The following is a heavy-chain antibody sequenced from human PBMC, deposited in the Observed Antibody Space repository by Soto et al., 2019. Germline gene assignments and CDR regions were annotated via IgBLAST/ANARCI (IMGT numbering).Heavy chain of an antibody. J-gene: IGHJ4*02. Sequence: EVQLVESGGGLVQPGRSLRLSCAASGFTFDDYAMHWVRQAPGKGLEWVSGISWDSGTIGYADSVKGRFTISRDNAKNSLYLQMNTLRAEDTALYYCARDRGSTNYYGSGDWGQGTLVTVSS. CDR2: ISWDSGTI. V-gene: IGHV3-9*01. CDR1: GFTFDDYA. CDR3: ARDRGSTNYYGSGD. D-gene: IGHD3-10*01.